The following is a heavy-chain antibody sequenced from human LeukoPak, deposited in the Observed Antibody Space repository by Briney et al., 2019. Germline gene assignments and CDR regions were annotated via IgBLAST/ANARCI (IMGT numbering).Heavy chain of an antibody. CDR1: GFTFSSYC. J-gene: IGHJ4*02. D-gene: IGHD6-13*01. CDR2: ISGSGGST. Sequence: GGSLRLSCAASGFTFSSYCMHWVRQAPGKGLEWVSAISGSGGSTYYADSVKGRFTISRDNSKNPLYLQMNSLRAEDTAVYYCAKCAAGTPLDDYWGQGNLVTVSS. V-gene: IGHV3-23*01. CDR3: AKCAAGTPLDDY.